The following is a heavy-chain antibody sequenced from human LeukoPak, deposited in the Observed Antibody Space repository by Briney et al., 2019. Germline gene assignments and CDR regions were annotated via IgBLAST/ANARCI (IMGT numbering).Heavy chain of an antibody. Sequence: SETLSLTCTVSGGSISSGGYYWGWIRQPPGKGLEWIGSIYYSGSTYYNPSLKSRVTISVDTSKNRFSLKLSSVTAADTAVYYCASRVLDAFDIWGQGTMVTVSS. CDR1: GGSISSGGYY. CDR2: IYYSGST. D-gene: IGHD3-10*01. CDR3: ASRVLDAFDI. V-gene: IGHV4-39*01. J-gene: IGHJ3*02.